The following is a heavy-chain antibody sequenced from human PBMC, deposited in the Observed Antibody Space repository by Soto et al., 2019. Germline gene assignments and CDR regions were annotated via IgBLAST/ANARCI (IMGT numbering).Heavy chain of an antibody. D-gene: IGHD5-18*01. CDR3: ARDRGDSYAKFNWFDP. CDR1: GFPFSSYT. V-gene: IGHV3-30-3*01. CDR2: ISFDGSSK. Sequence: GGSLRLSCTASGFPFSSYTMHWLRRAPGKGLEWVGIISFDGSSKYYADWLKGRFTISRDNSKNTLYLQMNSLRAEDTAVYYFARDRGDSYAKFNWFDPWGQGTLVTVSS. J-gene: IGHJ5*02.